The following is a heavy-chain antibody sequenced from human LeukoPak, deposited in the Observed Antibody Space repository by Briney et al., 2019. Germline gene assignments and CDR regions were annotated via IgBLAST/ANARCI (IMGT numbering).Heavy chain of an antibody. J-gene: IGHJ4*02. CDR3: ARAVDSSSSNIDY. CDR2: IWYDGSNK. CDR1: GFTFSSYG. Sequence: GGSLRLSCAASGFTFSSYGMHWVRQAPGKGLEWGAVIWYDGSNKYYADSVKGRFTISRDNSKNTLYLQMNSLRAEDTAVYYCARAVDSSSSNIDYWGQGTLVTVSS. V-gene: IGHV3-33*01. D-gene: IGHD6-6*01.